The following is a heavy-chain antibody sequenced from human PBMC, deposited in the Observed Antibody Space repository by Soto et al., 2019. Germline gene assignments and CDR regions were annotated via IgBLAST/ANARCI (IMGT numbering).Heavy chain of an antibody. CDR3: ARVSYDILTGHNWFDP. CDR1: GYTFTSYG. CDR2: ISAYNGNT. J-gene: IGHJ5*02. Sequence: ASVKVSCKASGYTFTSYGISWVRQAPGQGLEWMRWISAYNGNTNYAQKLQGRVTMTTDTSTSTAYMELRSLRSDDTAVYYCARVSYDILTGHNWFDPWGQGTLVTVSS. D-gene: IGHD3-9*01. V-gene: IGHV1-18*01.